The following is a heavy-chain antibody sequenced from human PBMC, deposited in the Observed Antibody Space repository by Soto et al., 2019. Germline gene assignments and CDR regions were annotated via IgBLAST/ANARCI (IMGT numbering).Heavy chain of an antibody. CDR3: TTATYYDFWSGPDAGYYYYGMDV. V-gene: IGHV3-15*07. D-gene: IGHD3-3*01. CDR2: IKSKTDGGTT. J-gene: IGHJ6*02. Sequence: GGSLRLSCAASGFTFINAWMNWVRQAPGRGLEWVGRIKSKTDGGTTDYAAPVKGRFTISRDDSKNTLYLQMNSLKTEDTAVYYCTTATYYDFWSGPDAGYYYYGMDVWGQGTTVTVSS. CDR1: GFTFINAW.